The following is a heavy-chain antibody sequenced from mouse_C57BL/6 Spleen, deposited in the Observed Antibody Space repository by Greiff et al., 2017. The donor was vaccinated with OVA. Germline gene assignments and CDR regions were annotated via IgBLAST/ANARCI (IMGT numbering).Heavy chain of an antibody. J-gene: IGHJ1*03. CDR3: ARRGSLTTVAHFDV. D-gene: IGHD1-1*01. CDR2: ISDGGSYT. Sequence: EVQVVESGGGLVKPGGSLKLSCAASGFTFSSYAMSWVRQTPEKRLEWVATISDGGSYTYYPDNVKGRFTISRDNAKNNLYLQMSHLNSEDTAMYYCARRGSLTTVAHFDVWGTGTTVTVSS. V-gene: IGHV5-4*01. CDR1: GFTFSSYA.